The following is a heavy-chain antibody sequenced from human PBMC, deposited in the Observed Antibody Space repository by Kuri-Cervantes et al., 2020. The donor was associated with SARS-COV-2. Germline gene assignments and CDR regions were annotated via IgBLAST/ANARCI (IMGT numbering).Heavy chain of an antibody. CDR3: ARVTGDLGVGAFDI. D-gene: IGHD7-27*01. CDR2: IIPIFGTA. Sequence: SVKVSCKASGGTFSSYAISWVRQAPGQGLEWMGGIIPIFGTANYAQKLQGRVTITTDESTSTAYMELSSLRSEDTAVYYCARVTGDLGVGAFDIWGQGTMVTVSS. V-gene: IGHV1-69*05. CDR1: GGTFSSYA. J-gene: IGHJ3*02.